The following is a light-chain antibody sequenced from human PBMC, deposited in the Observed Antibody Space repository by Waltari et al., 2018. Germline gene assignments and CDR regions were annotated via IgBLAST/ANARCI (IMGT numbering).Light chain of an antibody. CDR2: VVT. Sequence: QSALTQPRSVSGPPGQSVTISCTGTSSDVGGYNYVSLYQHHPGKAPKLTIYVVTKRPSGVPDRFSASKSDNTASLTLSGLQAEDEADYYCCSYAGSITFWVFGGGTKLTVL. V-gene: IGLV2-11*01. CDR1: SSDVGGYNY. J-gene: IGLJ3*02. CDR3: CSYAGSITFWV.